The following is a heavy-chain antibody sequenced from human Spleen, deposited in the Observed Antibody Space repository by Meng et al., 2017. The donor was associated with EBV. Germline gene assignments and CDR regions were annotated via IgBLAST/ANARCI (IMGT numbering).Heavy chain of an antibody. Sequence: QVQPVQSGGEVKKPGASVKVACKASGYTFTGYYMHWVRQAPGQGLEWMGWINPNSGGTNYAQKFQGWVTMTRDTSISTAYMELSRLRSDDTAVYYCARGVQGGWYNFDYWGQGTLVTVSS. V-gene: IGHV1-2*04. CDR1: GYTFTGYY. D-gene: IGHD6-19*01. J-gene: IGHJ4*02. CDR2: INPNSGGT. CDR3: ARGVQGGWYNFDY.